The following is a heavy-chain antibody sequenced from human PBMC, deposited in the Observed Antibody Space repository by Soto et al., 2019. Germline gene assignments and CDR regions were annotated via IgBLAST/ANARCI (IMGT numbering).Heavy chain of an antibody. CDR1: GGTFSSYT. J-gene: IGHJ5*02. CDR3: ARVRYWFDP. V-gene: IGHV1-69*13. CDR2: IIAIFGTA. Sequence: GASVKVSCKDYGGTFSSYTISWLRQAPGQGLEWMGGIIAIFGTANYAQKFKGRVTITADESTSTAYMDLSSLRSEDTAVYYCARVRYWFDPWGQGTLVTVSS.